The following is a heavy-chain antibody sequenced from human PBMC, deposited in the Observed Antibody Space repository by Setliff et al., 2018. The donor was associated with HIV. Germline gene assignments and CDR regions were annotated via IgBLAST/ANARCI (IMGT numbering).Heavy chain of an antibody. CDR1: GYTFAAYY. D-gene: IGHD3-22*01. V-gene: IGHV1-2*04. J-gene: IGHJ3*02. Sequence: ASVKVSCKASGYTFAAYYAHWVRQAPGQGLEWMGWINPNSGGTNYAQKFQGWVTMTRDTSISTAYMELSRLRSDDTAVYYCARGGLVDSSGYYYRSGGAFDIWGQGTMVTVSS. CDR3: ARGGLVDSSGYYYRSGGAFDI. CDR2: INPNSGGT.